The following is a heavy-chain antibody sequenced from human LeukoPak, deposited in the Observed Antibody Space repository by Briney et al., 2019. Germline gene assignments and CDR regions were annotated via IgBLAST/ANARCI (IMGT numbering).Heavy chain of an antibody. CDR1: GGTFSSYA. CDR2: IIPIFGIA. V-gene: IGHV1-69*04. Sequence: ASVKVSCKASGGTFSSYAISWVRQGPGQGLEWMGRIIPIFGIANYAQKFQGRVTITADKSTSTAYMELSSLRSEDTAVYYCARDARELPFDYWGQGTLVTISS. J-gene: IGHJ4*02. D-gene: IGHD1-26*01. CDR3: ARDARELPFDY.